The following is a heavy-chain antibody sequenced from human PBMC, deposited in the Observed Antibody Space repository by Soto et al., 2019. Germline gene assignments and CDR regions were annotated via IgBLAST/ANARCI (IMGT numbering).Heavy chain of an antibody. D-gene: IGHD6-19*01. J-gene: IGHJ4*02. CDR1: GFTFSNAW. V-gene: IGHV3-15*01. CDR2: IKRNIDGGTT. Sequence: PGGSLRLSCAASGFTFSNAWMSWVRQAPGGGLEWVGRIKRNIDGGTTDYAAPVKGRFAISRDDSNSILYLEMNSLRSEDTAVYYCTTVDAVVLNWGKGLLVPVSS. CDR3: TTVDAVVLN.